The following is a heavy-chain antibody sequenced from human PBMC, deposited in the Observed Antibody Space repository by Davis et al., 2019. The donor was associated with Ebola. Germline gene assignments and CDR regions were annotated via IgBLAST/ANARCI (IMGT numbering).Heavy chain of an antibody. J-gene: IGHJ6*02. CDR1: GFPFSSYW. CDR3: ARDLGWNYYYGMDV. D-gene: IGHD7-27*01. V-gene: IGHV3-74*01. Sequence: GESPKIPCAASGFPFSSYWMPWVRQAPGKGLVWVSRINSDGSSTSYADSVKGRFTISRDNAKNTLYLQMNSLRAEDTAVYYCARDLGWNYYYGMDVWGQGTTVTVSS. CDR2: INSDGSST.